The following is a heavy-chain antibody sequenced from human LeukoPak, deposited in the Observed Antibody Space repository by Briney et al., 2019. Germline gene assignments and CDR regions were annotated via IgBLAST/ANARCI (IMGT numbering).Heavy chain of an antibody. CDR1: GFTFSTYW. D-gene: IGHD3-16*01. CDR2: IKQDGSEK. CDR3: ARVRFPSDC. Sequence: PGGSLRLSCAASGFTFSTYWMSWVRQAPGKGLEWVANIKQDGSEKYYVDSVKGRFTISRDNAKDSLYLLMNSLRVEDTAVYYCARVRFPSDCWGQGTLVTVSS. V-gene: IGHV3-7*01. J-gene: IGHJ4*02.